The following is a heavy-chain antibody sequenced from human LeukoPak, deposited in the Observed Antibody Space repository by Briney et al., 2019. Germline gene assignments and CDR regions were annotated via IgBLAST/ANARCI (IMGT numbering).Heavy chain of an antibody. V-gene: IGHV3-48*01. J-gene: IGHJ4*02. CDR1: GFTFNLYN. D-gene: IGHD3-22*01. CDR2: ISGSSSTV. CDR3: ARIDSRGDLSFDF. Sequence: PGGSLRLSCAASGFTFNLYNMNWVPQAPGKGLEWLSYISGSSSTVHYADSVKGRFTVSRDNAKNSLYLQMDSLRAEDTAVYYCARIDSRGDLSFDFWGQGTLVTVAS.